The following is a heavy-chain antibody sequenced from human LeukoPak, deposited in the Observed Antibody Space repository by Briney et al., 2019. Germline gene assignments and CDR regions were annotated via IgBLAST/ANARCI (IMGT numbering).Heavy chain of an antibody. V-gene: IGHV3-30-3*01. CDR2: ISYDGSNK. Sequence: GGSLRLSCAASGFTFSSYAMHWVRQAPGKGLEWVAVISYDGSNKYYADSVKGRFTISRDNSKNTLYLQMNSLRAEDTAVYYCARAEERRAFDIWGQGTMVTVSS. D-gene: IGHD1-1*01. CDR3: ARAEERRAFDI. J-gene: IGHJ3*02. CDR1: GFTFSSYA.